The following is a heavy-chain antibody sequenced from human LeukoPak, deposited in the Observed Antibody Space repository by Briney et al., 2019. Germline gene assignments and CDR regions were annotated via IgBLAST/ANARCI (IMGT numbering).Heavy chain of an antibody. CDR1: GFSLSTAGMC. CDR3: ARTQDDYNYYDF. J-gene: IGHJ4*02. CDR2: IDWDHDT. D-gene: IGHD4-11*01. Sequence: SGPTLVNPTHTLTLTFTFSGFSLSTAGMCVSWIRQPPGKALEWLARIDWDHDTYYSTSLKTRLTISKHTSNNQVVLTMTNMDPVDTATYYGARTQDDYNYYDFWGQGTLATVSS. V-gene: IGHV2-70*11.